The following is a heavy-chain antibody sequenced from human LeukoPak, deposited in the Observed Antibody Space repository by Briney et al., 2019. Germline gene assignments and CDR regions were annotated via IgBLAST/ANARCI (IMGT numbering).Heavy chain of an antibody. CDR2: ISGSGGST. CDR1: GFTFTSYW. Sequence: PGGSLRLSCAASGFTFTSYWMHWVRQAPGKGLEWVSAISGSGGSTYYADSVKGRFTISRDNSKNTLYLQMNSLRAEGTAVYYCAKFDYYDSSGYYNKVLDAFDIWGQGTMVTVSS. CDR3: AKFDYYDSSGYYNKVLDAFDI. J-gene: IGHJ3*02. D-gene: IGHD3-22*01. V-gene: IGHV3-23*01.